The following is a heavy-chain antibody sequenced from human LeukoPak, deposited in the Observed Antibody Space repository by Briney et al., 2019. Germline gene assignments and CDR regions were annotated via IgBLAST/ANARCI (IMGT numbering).Heavy chain of an antibody. CDR3: ARARPGYYFDF. CDR1: GFSLNSNS. D-gene: IGHD6-6*01. CDR2: ISSSSTTI. J-gene: IGHJ4*02. Sequence: PGGSLRLSCAAPGFSLNSNSMNWVRQAPGKGLEWVSYISSSSTTIYYADSVKGRFTISRDNAKNSLYLQMNSLRAEDTAVYYCARARPGYYFDFWGQGTLVTVSS. V-gene: IGHV3-48*01.